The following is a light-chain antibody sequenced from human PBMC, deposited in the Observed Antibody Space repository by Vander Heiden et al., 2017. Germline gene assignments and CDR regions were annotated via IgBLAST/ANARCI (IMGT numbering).Light chain of an antibody. CDR1: SSDIGAYNY. V-gene: IGLV2-14*01. Sequence: QSALTQPASVSGSPGQSIIIPCSGTSSDIGAYNYVSWFQQHPDKAPKLIIYDVSIRPSGVSNRFSGSKSGNTASLTISGLLPEDEADYFCSSYTSTSTLYVFGTGTKVTVL. CDR2: DVS. J-gene: IGLJ1*01. CDR3: SSYTSTSTLYV.